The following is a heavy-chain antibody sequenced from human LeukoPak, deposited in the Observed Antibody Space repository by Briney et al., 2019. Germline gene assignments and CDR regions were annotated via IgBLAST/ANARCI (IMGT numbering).Heavy chain of an antibody. Sequence: ASVKVSCKVSGYTLTELSMHWVRQAPGKGLEWMGGFDPEDGETIYAQKFQGRVTMTEDTSTDTAYMELSSLRSEDTAVYCCATGGLVGYSYGSDYFDYWGQGTLVTVSS. D-gene: IGHD5-18*01. J-gene: IGHJ4*02. CDR1: GYTLTELS. CDR3: ATGGLVGYSYGSDYFDY. V-gene: IGHV1-24*01. CDR2: FDPEDGET.